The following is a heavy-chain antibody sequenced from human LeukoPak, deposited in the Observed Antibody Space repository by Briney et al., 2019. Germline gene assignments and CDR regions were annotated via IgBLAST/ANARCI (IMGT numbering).Heavy chain of an antibody. J-gene: IGHJ4*02. CDR1: GYSFTSFG. Sequence: GASVKVSCKASGYSFTSFGISWVQQAPGQGLEWMGWISTYNANTNYAQKYQGRVTMTTDTSTSTAYMELRSLRSDDTAVYFCARVFSFGDYIWGSYRYYFDYWGQGTLVTVSS. CDR3: ARVFSFGDYIWGSYRYYFDY. V-gene: IGHV1-18*01. D-gene: IGHD3-16*02. CDR2: ISTYNANT.